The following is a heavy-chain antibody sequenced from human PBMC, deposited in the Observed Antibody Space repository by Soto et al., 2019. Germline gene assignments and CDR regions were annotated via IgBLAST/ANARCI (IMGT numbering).Heavy chain of an antibody. V-gene: IGHV4-38-2*01. CDR2: IYHSGTT. J-gene: IGHJ6*02. D-gene: IGHD3-16*01. Sequence: SETLSLTCAVSGYSISSGYYWGWIRQPPGKGLEWIATIYHSGTTYSNPSLKSRVTISVDTSRNQIYLNVRSVTATDTAVYYCARVMGDWGTYYYYYGMDVWGQGTTVTVSS. CDR1: GYSISSGYY. CDR3: ARVMGDWGTYYYYYGMDV.